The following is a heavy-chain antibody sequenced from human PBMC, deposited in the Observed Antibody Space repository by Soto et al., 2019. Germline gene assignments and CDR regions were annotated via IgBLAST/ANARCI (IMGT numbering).Heavy chain of an antibody. V-gene: IGHV4-34*01. D-gene: IGHD6-6*01. J-gene: IGHJ6*02. CDR2: INHSGST. Sequence: SETLSLTCAVYGGSFSGYYWSWIRQPPGKGLEWIGEINHSGSTNYNPSLKSRVTISVDTSKNQFSLKLSSVTAADTAVYYCARVRSVAARYYYYYYGMDVWGQGTTVTVSS. CDR1: GGSFSGYY. CDR3: ARVRSVAARYYYYYYGMDV.